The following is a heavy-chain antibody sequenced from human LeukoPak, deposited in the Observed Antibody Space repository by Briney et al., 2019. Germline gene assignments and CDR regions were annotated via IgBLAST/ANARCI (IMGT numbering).Heavy chain of an antibody. V-gene: IGHV5-51*01. J-gene: IGHJ3*02. CDR3: ARHADEGKRGAFDI. D-gene: IGHD3-10*01. CDR1: GYSFTGYW. Sequence: GESLKISCKASGYSFTGYWIGWVRQMPGKGLEWMGLLYPGDSDTRYSPSFQGQVTISGDKSISTAYLQWSSLKASDTAMYYCARHADEGKRGAFDIWGQGTMVTVSS. CDR2: LYPGDSDT.